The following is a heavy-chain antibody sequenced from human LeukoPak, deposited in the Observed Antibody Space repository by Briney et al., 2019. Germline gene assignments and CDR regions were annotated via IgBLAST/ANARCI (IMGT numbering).Heavy chain of an antibody. Sequence: KPGGSLRLSCAASGFTFSSYSMNWVRQAPGEGLEWVSSIGSSSSYIYYADSVKGRFTISRDNAKNSLYLQMNSLRAEDTAVYYCARGAYSGYFDYWGQGTLVTVSS. D-gene: IGHD1-26*01. CDR2: IGSSSSYI. CDR3: ARGAYSGYFDY. V-gene: IGHV3-21*01. CDR1: GFTFSSYS. J-gene: IGHJ4*02.